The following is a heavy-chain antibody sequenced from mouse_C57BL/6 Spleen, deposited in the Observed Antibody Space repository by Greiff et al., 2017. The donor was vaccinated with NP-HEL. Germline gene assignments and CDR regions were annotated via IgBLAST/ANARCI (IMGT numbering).Heavy chain of an antibody. Sequence: QVQLKESGPGLVQPSQSLSITCTVSGFSLTSYGVHWVRQSPGKGLEWLGVIWSGGSTDYNAAFISRLSISKDNSKSQVFFKMNSLQADDTAIYYCARGIYYYGSSYAMDYWGQGTSVTVSS. V-gene: IGHV2-2*01. CDR3: ARGIYYYGSSYAMDY. CDR1: GFSLTSYG. D-gene: IGHD1-1*01. J-gene: IGHJ4*01. CDR2: IWSGGST.